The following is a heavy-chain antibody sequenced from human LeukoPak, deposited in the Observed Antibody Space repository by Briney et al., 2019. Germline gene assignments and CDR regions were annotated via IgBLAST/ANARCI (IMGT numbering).Heavy chain of an antibody. CDR1: GGSISSSSYY. CDR3: ARHEEDIVVVVAATPGGFDY. J-gene: IGHJ4*02. D-gene: IGHD2-15*01. V-gene: IGHV4-39*01. Sequence: SETLSLTCTVSGGSISSSSYYWGWIRQPPGKGLEWIGSIYYSGSTYYNPSLKSRVTISVDTSKNPFSLKLSSVTAADTAGYYCARHEEDIVVVVAATPGGFDYWGQGTLVTVSS. CDR2: IYYSGST.